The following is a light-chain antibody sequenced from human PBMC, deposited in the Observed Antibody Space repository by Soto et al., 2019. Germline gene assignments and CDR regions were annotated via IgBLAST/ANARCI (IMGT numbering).Light chain of an antibody. Sequence: EIVLTQSPATLSLSPGERATLSCRASQSVGTYLAWYQQKPGQAPRLLIYDASNRATGIPPRFSGSGSGTDFTLTISSLEPEDFAVYYCQQRRNWPPFTFGPGTKVDIK. CDR1: QSVGTY. CDR3: QQRRNWPPFT. V-gene: IGKV3-11*01. CDR2: DAS. J-gene: IGKJ3*01.